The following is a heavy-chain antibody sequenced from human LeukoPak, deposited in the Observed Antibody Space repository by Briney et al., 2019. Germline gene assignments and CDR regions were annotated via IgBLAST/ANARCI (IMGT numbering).Heavy chain of an antibody. Sequence: SETLSLTCTVSGGSLNNSYYWGWIRQSPGKGLEWIGSISYSGSTYYNPSLKSRVTISVDTSKNQFSLKLSSVTAADTAVYYCARQKGQAPYCSSTSCPPRYYMDVWGKGTTVTVSS. V-gene: IGHV4-39*01. CDR1: GGSLNNSYY. CDR2: ISYSGST. CDR3: ARQKGQAPYCSSTSCPPRYYMDV. D-gene: IGHD2-2*01. J-gene: IGHJ6*03.